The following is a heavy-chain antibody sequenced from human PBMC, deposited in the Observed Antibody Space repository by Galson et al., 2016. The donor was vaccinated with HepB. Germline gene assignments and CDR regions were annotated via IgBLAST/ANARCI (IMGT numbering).Heavy chain of an antibody. J-gene: IGHJ5*02. CDR3: VRETNKPTVLVEGDS. CDR2: ISSDGSSR. V-gene: IGHV3-30*07. CDR1: AFTFSDYA. D-gene: IGHD2-8*02. Sequence: SLRLSCAASAFTFSDYAIHWVRQAPGKGLEWVTFISSDGSSRSYAGSVKGRFTISRDNSKSTVYLQMSSLRVEDTAVYYCVRETNKPTVLVEGDSWGQGTLVTVSS.